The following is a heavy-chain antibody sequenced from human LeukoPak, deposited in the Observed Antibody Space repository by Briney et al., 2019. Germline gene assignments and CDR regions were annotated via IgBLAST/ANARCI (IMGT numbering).Heavy chain of an antibody. CDR2: ISGSGGST. CDR1: GFTFRSYA. CDR3: ARDPALVYYDSSGYRFDY. J-gene: IGHJ4*02. V-gene: IGHV3-23*01. Sequence: TGGSLRLSCAASGFTFRSYAMNWVRQAPGKGLEWVSGISGSGGSTYYADSVKGRFTISRDNAKNSLYLQMNSLRAEDTAVYYCARDPALVYYDSSGYRFDYWGQGTLVTVSS. D-gene: IGHD3-22*01.